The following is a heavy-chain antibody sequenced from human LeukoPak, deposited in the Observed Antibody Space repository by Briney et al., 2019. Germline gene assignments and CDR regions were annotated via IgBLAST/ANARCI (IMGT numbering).Heavy chain of an antibody. J-gene: IGHJ4*02. CDR2: ISYDGSNK. V-gene: IGHV3-30-3*01. CDR1: GFTFSSYA. Sequence: GRSLRLSCAASGFTFSSYAIHWVRQAPGKGLEWVAVISYDGSNKYYADSVKGRFTISRENSKNTLYLQMNSLRAEDTAVYYCARGLGVPAVIFSDFDYWSQGTLATVSS. D-gene: IGHD2-2*01. CDR3: ARGLGVPAVIFSDFDY.